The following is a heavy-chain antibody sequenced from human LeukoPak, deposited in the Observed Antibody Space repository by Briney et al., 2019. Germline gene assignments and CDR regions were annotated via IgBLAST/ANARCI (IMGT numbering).Heavy chain of an antibody. CDR3: AKDEYCSSTSCYTGPIDY. J-gene: IGHJ4*02. D-gene: IGHD2-2*01. V-gene: IGHV3-30*18. Sequence: GGSLRLSCAASGFTFSSYGMHWVRQAPGKGLEGVAVISYDGSNKYYADSVKGRFTISRDNSKKTLYLQMNSLRAEDTAAYYCAKDEYCSSTSCYTGPIDYWGQGTLVTVSS. CDR2: ISYDGSNK. CDR1: GFTFSSYG.